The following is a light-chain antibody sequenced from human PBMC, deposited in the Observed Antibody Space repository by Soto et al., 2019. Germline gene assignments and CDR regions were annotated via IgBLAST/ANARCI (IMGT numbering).Light chain of an antibody. J-gene: IGKJ4*01. CDR2: GAT. CDR3: QQYNNWPLT. V-gene: IGKV3D-15*01. Sequence: EVVMTQSPATLSVSPGESATLXXRASQTVRDNLGWYQQKPGQPPRLXIYGATTRATGIPARFSGSGSGTEFTLTISSLQSEDFAVYYCQQYNNWPLTFGGGTKVDIK. CDR1: QTVRDN.